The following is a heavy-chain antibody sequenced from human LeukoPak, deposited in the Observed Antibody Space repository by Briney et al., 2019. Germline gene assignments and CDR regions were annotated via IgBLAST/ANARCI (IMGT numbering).Heavy chain of an antibody. V-gene: IGHV4-59*01. CDR1: GGSISSYY. Sequence: KSSETLSLTCTVSGGSISSYYWSWIRQPPGKGLEWIGYIYYSGSTNYNPSLKSRVTISVDTSKNQFSLKLSSVTAADTAVYYCARRGSSWQHWYFDLWGRSTLVTVSS. CDR2: IYYSGST. D-gene: IGHD6-13*01. CDR3: ARRGSSWQHWYFDL. J-gene: IGHJ2*01.